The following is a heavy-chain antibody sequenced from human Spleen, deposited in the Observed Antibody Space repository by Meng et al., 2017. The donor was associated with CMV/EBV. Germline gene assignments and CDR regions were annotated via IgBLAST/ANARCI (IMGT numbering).Heavy chain of an antibody. CDR3: ARDRLPGSGYVPGAY. CDR2: INPNSGGT. D-gene: IGHD5-12*01. J-gene: IGHJ4*02. V-gene: IGHV1-2*02. Sequence: ASVKVSCKTSGYSFSDYYIQWVRQAPGQGLEWMGWINPNSGGTNYAQKFQGRVTMTRDTSISTAYMELSRLRSDDTAVYYCARDRLPGSGYVPGAYWGQGTLVTVSS. CDR1: GYSFSDYY.